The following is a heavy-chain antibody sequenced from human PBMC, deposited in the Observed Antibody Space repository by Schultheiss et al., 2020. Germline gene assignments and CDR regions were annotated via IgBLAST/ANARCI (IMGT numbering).Heavy chain of an antibody. V-gene: IGHV1-46*01. CDR1: GYTFRDYY. CDR2: INPSGGNA. D-gene: IGHD1-7*01. J-gene: IGHJ3*02. Sequence: ASVKVSCKASGYTFRDYYIHWVRQAPGQGLEWMGIINPSGGNANYAQKFQGRVAITRDTSTSTAYMELRSLRSDDTAVYYCARVRSGWNYVRNAFDIWGQGTMVTVSS. CDR3: ARVRSGWNYVRNAFDI.